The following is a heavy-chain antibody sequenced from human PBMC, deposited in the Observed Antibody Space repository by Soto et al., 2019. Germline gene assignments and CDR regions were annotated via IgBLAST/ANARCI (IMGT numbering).Heavy chain of an antibody. J-gene: IGHJ4*02. V-gene: IGHV4-31*03. Sequence: LSLTFXFSFDSIYIFGYYWTWIRQHPGKGLEWIGYIYHTGKTYYNASLESRVAMSVDTSKNQFSLKFASVTAADTAVYYCARDGSSTENWIETWGPGTLVTVYS. CDR1: FDSIYIFGYY. D-gene: IGHD2-2*01. CDR3: ARDGSSTENWIET. CDR2: IYHTGKT.